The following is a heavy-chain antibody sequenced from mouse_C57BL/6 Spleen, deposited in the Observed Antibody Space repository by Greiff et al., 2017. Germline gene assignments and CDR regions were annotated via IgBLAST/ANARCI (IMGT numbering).Heavy chain of an antibody. Sequence: EVKVVESEGGLVQPGSSMKLSCTASGFTFSDYYMAWVRQVPEKGLEWVANINYDGSSTYYLDSLKSRFIISRDNAKNILYLQMSSLKSEDTATYYCARDNGGYFDVWGTGTTVTVSS. V-gene: IGHV5-16*01. CDR3: ARDNGGYFDV. CDR1: GFTFSDYY. CDR2: INYDGSST. J-gene: IGHJ1*03.